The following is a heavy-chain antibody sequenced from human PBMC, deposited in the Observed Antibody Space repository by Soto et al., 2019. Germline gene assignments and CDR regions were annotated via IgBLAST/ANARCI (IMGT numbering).Heavy chain of an antibody. Sequence: SLRLSCAASGFTFDDYAMHWVRQAPAKGLEWVSGISWDSGSIGYADSVKGRFTISRDNAKNSLYLQMNSLRAEDTALYYCTKDSGSSVWVELYYWGQGTLVTVSS. CDR1: GFTFDDYA. D-gene: IGHD6-6*01. CDR2: ISWDSGSI. J-gene: IGHJ4*02. V-gene: IGHV3-9*01. CDR3: TKDSGSSVWVELYY.